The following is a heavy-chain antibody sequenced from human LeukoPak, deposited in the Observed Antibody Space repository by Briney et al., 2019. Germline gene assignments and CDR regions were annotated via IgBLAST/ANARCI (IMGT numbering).Heavy chain of an antibody. D-gene: IGHD3-10*01. V-gene: IGHV3-30*18. J-gene: IGHJ4*02. CDR3: AKDWVVRGVISY. CDR1: GFTFTNYA. Sequence: GGALRLSCAASGFTFTNYAMHWVRQDPGKGLEWVAGISYDGNNKYYAESVKGRFTISRDNSKNTLYLQMNSLRDEDTAVYYCAKDWVVRGVISYWGQGTPVTVSS. CDR2: ISYDGNNK.